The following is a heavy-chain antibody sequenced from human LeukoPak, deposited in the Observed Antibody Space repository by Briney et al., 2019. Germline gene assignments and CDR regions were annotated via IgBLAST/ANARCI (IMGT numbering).Heavy chain of an antibody. Sequence: SETLSLTCNVSGASVSSGSYYWSWIRQPPGKGLEWIGYIYNSGSTTYNPSLKSRATISVDTSKNQFSLKLTSMTAADTAFYYCVRDRELHYWGQGILVTVSS. V-gene: IGHV4-61*01. D-gene: IGHD1-7*01. CDR3: VRDRELHY. CDR1: GASVSSGSYY. J-gene: IGHJ4*02. CDR2: IYNSGST.